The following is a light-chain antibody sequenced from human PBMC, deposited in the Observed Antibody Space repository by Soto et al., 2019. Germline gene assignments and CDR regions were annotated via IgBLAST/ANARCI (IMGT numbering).Light chain of an antibody. CDR2: GAS. CDR1: QGIGNS. CDR3: VGAIYHAWR. Sequence: QVTRSPSSLCASFGDIVTMSFRAIQGIGNSLGWYQQKPGKPPKVLIYGASNLQSGVPPRFSGSGSGKDFSRAISRVQAEDSATYYCVGAIYHAWRSAEGTKVDIK. V-gene: IGKV1-6*02. J-gene: IGKJ1*01.